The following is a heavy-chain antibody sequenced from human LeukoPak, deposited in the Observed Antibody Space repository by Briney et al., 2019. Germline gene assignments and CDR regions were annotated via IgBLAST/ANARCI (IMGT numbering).Heavy chain of an antibody. CDR1: GFTFSSYA. CDR2: ISGSGGST. D-gene: IGHD3-22*01. Sequence: GGSLRLSCAASGFTFSSYAMSWVRQAPGKGLEWVSAISGSGGSTYYADSVKGWFTISRDNSKNTLYLQMNSLRAEDTAVYYCAEDSSGYYYGGFDYWGQGTLVTVSS. J-gene: IGHJ4*02. V-gene: IGHV3-23*01. CDR3: AEDSSGYYYGGFDY.